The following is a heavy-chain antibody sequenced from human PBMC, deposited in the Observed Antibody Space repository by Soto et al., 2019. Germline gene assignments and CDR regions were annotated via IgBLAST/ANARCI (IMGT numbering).Heavy chain of an antibody. J-gene: IGHJ6*02. CDR1: VFTFSSYA. Sequence: RWSLRLSCSASVFTFSSYAMSWCRQAPGKGLEWVSAISGSGGSTYYADSVKGRFTISRDNSKNTLYLQMNSLRAEDTAVYYCAKDAWYSSSWSEFYYGMDVWGQGTTVTVSS. CDR2: ISGSGGST. CDR3: AKDAWYSSSWSEFYYGMDV. D-gene: IGHD6-13*01. V-gene: IGHV3-23*01.